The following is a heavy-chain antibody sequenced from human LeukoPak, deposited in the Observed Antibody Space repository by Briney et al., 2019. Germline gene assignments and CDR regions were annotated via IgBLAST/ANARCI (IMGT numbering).Heavy chain of an antibody. Sequence: PSETLSLTCAVYGGSFSGYYWSWIRQPPGKGLEWIGEINHSGSTNYNPSLKSRVTIPVDTSKNQFSLKLSSVTAADTAVYYCAREDYYDSSGYSNFDYWGQGTLVTVSS. J-gene: IGHJ4*02. CDR3: AREDYYDSSGYSNFDY. CDR1: GGSFSGYY. V-gene: IGHV4-34*01. CDR2: INHSGST. D-gene: IGHD3-22*01.